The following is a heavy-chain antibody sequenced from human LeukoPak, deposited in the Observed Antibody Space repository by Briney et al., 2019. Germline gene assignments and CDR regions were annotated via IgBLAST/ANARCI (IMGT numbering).Heavy chain of an antibody. J-gene: IGHJ4*02. V-gene: IGHV3-21*01. CDR1: GFTFSSYS. CDR2: ISSSSSYI. D-gene: IGHD1-26*01. Sequence: PGGSLRLSCAASGFTFSSYSMNWVRQAPGKGLEWVSSISSSSSYIYYADSVKGRFTISRDNAKNSLYLQMNSLRAEDTAVYYCARDRRGEHSGSYRKATFDYWGQGTLVTVSS. CDR3: ARDRRGEHSGSYRKATFDY.